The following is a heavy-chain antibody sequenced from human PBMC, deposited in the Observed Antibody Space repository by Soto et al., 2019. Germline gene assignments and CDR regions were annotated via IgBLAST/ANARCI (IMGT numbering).Heavy chain of an antibody. J-gene: IGHJ5*02. Sequence: QVQLVQSGAEVKKPGASVKVSCKASGYTLTSYGISWLRQAPGQGLEWMGWISPYNGNTNYAPEFRGRVTMTTATATSTAYMELRSLRSDDTAVYYCARDRGDVIVVRGTWFDPWGQGTLVIVSS. CDR2: ISPYNGNT. V-gene: IGHV1-18*04. D-gene: IGHD3-10*01. CDR1: GYTLTSYG. CDR3: ARDRGDVIVVRGTWFDP.